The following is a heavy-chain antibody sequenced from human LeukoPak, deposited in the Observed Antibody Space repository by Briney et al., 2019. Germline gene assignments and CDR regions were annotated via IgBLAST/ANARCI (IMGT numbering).Heavy chain of an antibody. CDR3: AYYGPGSYYLSYFDY. CDR1: GFTFSSYG. D-gene: IGHD3-10*01. V-gene: IGHV3-30*03. Sequence: PGGSLRLSCAASGFTFSSYGMHWVRQAPGKGPEWVAVISYDGSNKYYADSVKGRFTISRDNSKNTLYLQMNSLRAEDTAVYYCAYYGPGSYYLSYFDYWGQGTLVTVSS. CDR2: ISYDGSNK. J-gene: IGHJ4*02.